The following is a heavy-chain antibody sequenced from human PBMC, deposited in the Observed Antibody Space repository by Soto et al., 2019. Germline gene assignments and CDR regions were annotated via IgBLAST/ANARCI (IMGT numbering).Heavy chain of an antibody. CDR1: GYTFTGYY. D-gene: IGHD2-21*01. CDR3: ARQYCGGDCPFDY. V-gene: IGHV1-2*04. CDR2: INPNSGGT. J-gene: IGHJ4*02. Sequence: VKVSCKASGYTFTGYYMHWVRQAPGQGLEWMGWINPNSGGTNYAQKFQGWVTMTRDTSISTAYMELSRLRSDDTAVYYCARQYCGGDCPFDYWGQGTLVTVSS.